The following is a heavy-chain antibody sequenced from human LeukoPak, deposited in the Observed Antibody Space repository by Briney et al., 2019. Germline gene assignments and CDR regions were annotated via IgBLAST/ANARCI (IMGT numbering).Heavy chain of an antibody. CDR2: IKQDGSEK. CDR3: ARRYSSGWLVVEGGNFDY. J-gene: IGHJ4*02. V-gene: IGHV3-7*01. Sequence: PGGSLRLSCAASGFTFSSYWMSWVRQAPGKGLEWVANIKQDGSEKYYVDSGKGRFTISRDNAKNSLYLQMNSLRAEDTAVYYCARRYSSGWLVVEGGNFDYWGQGTLVTVSS. D-gene: IGHD6-19*01. CDR1: GFTFSSYW.